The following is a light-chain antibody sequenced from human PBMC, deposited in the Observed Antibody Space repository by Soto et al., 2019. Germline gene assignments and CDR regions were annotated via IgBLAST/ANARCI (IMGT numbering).Light chain of an antibody. V-gene: IGKV1-16*01. J-gene: IGKJ3*01. CDR2: AAS. CDR3: QQYYTYPFT. Sequence: DIQMTQSPSSISASVGDRITITCRASQDIATDLAWFQQRPGQAPKSLIYAASTLQSGVPSVFSASGSGTDFSLTISGLQPDDFATYYCQQYYTYPFTFGPGTRV. CDR1: QDIATD.